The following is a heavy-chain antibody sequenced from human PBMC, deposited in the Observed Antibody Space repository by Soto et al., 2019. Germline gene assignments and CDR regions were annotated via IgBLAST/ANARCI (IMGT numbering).Heavy chain of an antibody. V-gene: IGHV3-48*03. D-gene: IGHD6-13*01. J-gene: IGHJ3*02. Sequence: EVQLVESGGGLVQPGGSLRLSCAASGFTFSSYEMNWVRQAPGKGLEWVSYISSSGSTIYYADSVKGRFTISRDNAKNSLYLQMNSLRAEDTAVYNCAAIPLLDSSSWDAFDIWGQGTMVTVSS. CDR3: AAIPLLDSSSWDAFDI. CDR1: GFTFSSYE. CDR2: ISSSGSTI.